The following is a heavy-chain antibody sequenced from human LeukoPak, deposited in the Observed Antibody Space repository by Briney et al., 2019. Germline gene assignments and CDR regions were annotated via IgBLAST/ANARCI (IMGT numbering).Heavy chain of an antibody. D-gene: IGHD2-2*01. CDR2: FTGST. Sequence: PSETLSLTCTVSGGSITRYYWSWLRQPAGKGLEWIGRFTGSTNYNPSLKSRVSMSVDTSKNQFSLQLSSVTAADTAVYYCASVLFPAAFGAFDMWGQGTMVTVSS. J-gene: IGHJ3*02. V-gene: IGHV4-4*07. CDR1: GGSITRYY. CDR3: ASVLFPAAFGAFDM.